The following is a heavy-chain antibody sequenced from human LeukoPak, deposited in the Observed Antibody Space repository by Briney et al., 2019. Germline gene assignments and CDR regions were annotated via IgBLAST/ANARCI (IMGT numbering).Heavy chain of an antibody. CDR2: IYTSGST. V-gene: IGHV4-4*07. CDR1: GGSISSYY. J-gene: IGHJ4*02. CDR3: ARGGYGDYVEGYYFDY. D-gene: IGHD4-17*01. Sequence: SETLSLTCTVSGGSISSYYWSWIRQPAGKGLEWIGRIYTSGSTNYNPSLKSRVTMSVDTSKNQFSLKLSSVTAADTAVYYCARGGYGDYVEGYYFDYWGQETLVTVSS.